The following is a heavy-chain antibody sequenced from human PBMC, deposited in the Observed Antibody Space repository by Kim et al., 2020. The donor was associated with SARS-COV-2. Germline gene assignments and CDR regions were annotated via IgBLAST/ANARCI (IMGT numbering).Heavy chain of an antibody. J-gene: IGHJ5*02. CDR3: AKDPDIGSYTPNWFYP. CDR2: ISGSGGST. Sequence: GGSLRLSCAASGFTFSSYAMSWVRQAPGKGLEWVSAISGSGGSTYYADSVKGRFTISRDNSKNTLYLQMNSLRAEDTAVYYWAKDPDIGSYTPNWFYPWGQGTLLTVSS. D-gene: IGHD1-26*01. V-gene: IGHV3-23*01. CDR1: GFTFSSYA.